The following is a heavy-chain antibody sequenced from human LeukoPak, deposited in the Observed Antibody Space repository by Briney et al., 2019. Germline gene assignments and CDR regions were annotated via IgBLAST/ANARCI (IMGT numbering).Heavy chain of an antibody. J-gene: IGHJ5*02. CDR1: GYTFTGYY. CDR2: INPNSGGT. V-gene: IGHV1-2*02. Sequence: GASVKVSCKASGYTFTGYYMHGVRQAPGQGLEWVGWINPNSGGTNYAQKFQGRVTMTRDTPISPAYMELSRLRSDDTSVYYCARSGGSSSLKNWFDPWGQGTLVTVSS. CDR3: ARSGGSSSLKNWFDP. D-gene: IGHD6-6*01.